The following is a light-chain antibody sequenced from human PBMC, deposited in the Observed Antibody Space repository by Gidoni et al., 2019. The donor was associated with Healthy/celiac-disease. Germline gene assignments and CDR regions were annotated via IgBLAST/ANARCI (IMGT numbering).Light chain of an antibody. J-gene: IGKJ1*01. V-gene: IGKV3-20*01. Sequence: IVLPHSPGTLSLSPGETATLSCRASQSSSSSYLAWYQQKPGQAPKLLIYGASSRASGIPERFSGSGSGTDFTLTISRLEPEDFAVYYCQQYGSSPRTFXQXTKVEIK. CDR2: GAS. CDR3: QQYGSSPRT. CDR1: QSSSSSY.